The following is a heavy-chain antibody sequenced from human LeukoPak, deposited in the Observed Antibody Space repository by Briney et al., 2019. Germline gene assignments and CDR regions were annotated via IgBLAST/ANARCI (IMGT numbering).Heavy chain of an antibody. CDR1: GFTFSNAA. CDR3: ARGTGSSWYRGYFDY. V-gene: IGHV4-30-4*08. CDR2: NYYSGST. J-gene: IGHJ4*02. Sequence: LRLSCAASGFTFSNAAMTWVRQAPGKGLEWIGYNYYSGSTYYNPSLKSRVTISVDTSKNQFSLKLSSVTAADTAVYYCARGTGSSWYRGYFDYRGQGTLVTVSS. D-gene: IGHD6-13*01.